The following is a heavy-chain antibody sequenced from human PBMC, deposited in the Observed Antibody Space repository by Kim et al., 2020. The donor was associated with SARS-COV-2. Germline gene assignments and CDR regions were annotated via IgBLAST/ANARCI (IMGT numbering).Heavy chain of an antibody. V-gene: IGHV4-39*01. CDR3: ARPKTTYYYDSSGFSRYAFDI. CDR1: GGSISSSSYY. D-gene: IGHD3-22*01. CDR2: IYYSGST. J-gene: IGHJ3*02. Sequence: SETLSLTCTVSGGSISSSSYYWGWIRQPPGKGLEWIGSIYYSGSTYYNPSLKSRVTISVDTSKNQFSLKLSSVTAADTAVYYCARPKTTYYYDSSGFSRYAFDIWGQWTMVTVSS.